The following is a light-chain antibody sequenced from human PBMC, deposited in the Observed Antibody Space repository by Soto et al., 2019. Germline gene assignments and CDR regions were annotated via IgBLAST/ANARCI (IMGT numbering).Light chain of an antibody. J-gene: IGKJ5*01. CDR2: GAS. V-gene: IGKV3D-15*01. CDR3: QPYNNWPPIT. Sequence: EIVMTQSPATLSVSPGERATLSCRASQSVSSNLALYQQKPGQAPRLLIYGASTRATGIPARFSGSGSGTEFTLTISSLQSEDFAVYYCQPYNNWPPITFGQGTRLEIK. CDR1: QSVSSN.